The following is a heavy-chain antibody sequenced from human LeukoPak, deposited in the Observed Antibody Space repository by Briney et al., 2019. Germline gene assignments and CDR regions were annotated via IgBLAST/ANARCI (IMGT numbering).Heavy chain of an antibody. D-gene: IGHD6-19*01. J-gene: IGHJ4*02. CDR1: GFTFSSYA. CDR2: ISGSGGST. Sequence: GGSLRLSCAASGFTFSSYAMSWVRQATGKGLAWGSAISGSGGSTYYADSVKGRFTISRDNSKNTLYLQMNSLRAEDTAVYYCAKGSSSGWYDFDYWGQGTLVTVSS. CDR3: AKGSSSGWYDFDY. V-gene: IGHV3-23*01.